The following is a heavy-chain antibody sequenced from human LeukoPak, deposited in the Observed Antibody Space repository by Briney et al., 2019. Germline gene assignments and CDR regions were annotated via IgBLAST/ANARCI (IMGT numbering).Heavy chain of an antibody. CDR2: IYSDGTT. J-gene: IGHJ4*02. CDR3: GGSGSYYTPSYY. CDR1: GFTVSRSY. D-gene: IGHD3-10*01. V-gene: IGHV3-53*01. Sequence: GGSLRLSCAASGFTVSRSYMNWVRQAPGKGLEWVSVIYSDGTTYYAESVKGRLTISRDNSKNTLYLQMNSLRVEDTAVYYCGGSGSYYTPSYYWGQGTLVTVSS.